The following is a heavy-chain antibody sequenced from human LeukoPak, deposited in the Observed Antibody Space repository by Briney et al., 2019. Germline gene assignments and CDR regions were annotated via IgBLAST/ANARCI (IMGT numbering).Heavy chain of an antibody. V-gene: IGHV3-48*02. CDR3: ARDHDWAFDY. J-gene: IGHJ4*02. D-gene: IGHD3-9*01. Sequence: VYTGGSLRLSCAASGFAFSRYSMNWVRQDPGRGLEWLSYIGTTTTIYYADSVQGRFTISRDNAKNSLFLQMSSLTDEDTAVYYCARDHDWAFDYWGQGALVTVSS. CDR2: IGTTTTI. CDR1: GFAFSRYS.